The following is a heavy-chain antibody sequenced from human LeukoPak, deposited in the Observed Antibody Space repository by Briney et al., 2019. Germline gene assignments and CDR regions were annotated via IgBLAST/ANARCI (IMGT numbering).Heavy chain of an antibody. V-gene: IGHV7-4-1*02. CDR2: INTNTGNP. Sequence: GASVKVSCKASGYTFTSHAMNWVRQAPGQGLEWMGWINTNTGNPTYAQGFTGRFVFSLDTSVNTAYLQISSLKAEDSAVYYCARWPSFGVLDDRGRGTLVTVSS. CDR3: ARWPSFGVLDD. CDR1: GYTFTSHA. J-gene: IGHJ4*02. D-gene: IGHD3-3*01.